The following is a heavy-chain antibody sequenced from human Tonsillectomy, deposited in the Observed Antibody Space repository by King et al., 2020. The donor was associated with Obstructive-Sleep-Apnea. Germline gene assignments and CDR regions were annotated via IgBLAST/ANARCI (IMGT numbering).Heavy chain of an antibody. CDR3: TTDGCSSTSCYDNWFDP. J-gene: IGHJ5*02. Sequence: VQLVESGGGLVKPGGSLRLSCAASGFTFSNAWMSWVRQAPGKGLEWVGRIKSKTDGGTTDYAAPVKGRVIILRDDSKNMMYLQMNSLKTEDTAVYYCTTDGCSSTSCYDNWFDPWGKGTLVTVSS. CDR1: GFTFSNAW. D-gene: IGHD2-2*01. CDR2: IKSKTDGGTT. V-gene: IGHV3-15*01.